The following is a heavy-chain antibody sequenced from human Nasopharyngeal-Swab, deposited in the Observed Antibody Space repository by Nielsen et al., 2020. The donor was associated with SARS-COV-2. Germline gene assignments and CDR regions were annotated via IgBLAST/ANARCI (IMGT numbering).Heavy chain of an antibody. CDR1: GFTFSRYW. Sequence: GRSLTLSCAASGFTFSRYWMHWVRQVPGKGLVWVSRTDTDGSTPNHADSVKGRFTISRDNAKNTLYLQMNNLRAEDTALYYCARDVAGADSAWGQGTLVTVSS. J-gene: IGHJ5*02. D-gene: IGHD2-21*01. CDR2: TDTDGSTP. V-gene: IGHV3-74*01. CDR3: ARDVAGADSA.